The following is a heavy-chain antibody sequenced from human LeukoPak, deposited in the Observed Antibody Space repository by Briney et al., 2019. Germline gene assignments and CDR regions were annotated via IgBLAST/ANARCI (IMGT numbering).Heavy chain of an antibody. V-gene: IGHV1-24*01. CDR2: FDPEDGET. J-gene: IGHJ4*02. Sequence: ASVKVSCKVSGYTLTELSMHWVRQAPGKGLEWMGGFDPEDGETTYAQKFQGRVTMTEDTSTDTAYMELSSLRSEDTAVYYCATGGERELLGPYYFDYWGQGTLVTVSS. CDR1: GYTLTELS. CDR3: ATGGERELLGPYYFDY. D-gene: IGHD1-26*01.